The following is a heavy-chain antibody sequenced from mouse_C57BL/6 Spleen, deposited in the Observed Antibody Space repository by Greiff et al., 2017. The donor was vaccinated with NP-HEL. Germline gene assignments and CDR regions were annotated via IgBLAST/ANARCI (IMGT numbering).Heavy chain of an antibody. Sequence: EVQLQQSGPELVKPGASVKISCKASGYTFTDYYMNWVKQSHGKSLEWIGDINPNNGGTSYNQQFTGKATLTVDKSSSTAYMELRSLTSEDSAVYYCARSEGYDYDVGYWGQGTTLTVAS. CDR3: ARSEGYDYDVGY. CDR2: INPNNGGT. J-gene: IGHJ2*01. CDR1: GYTFTDYY. V-gene: IGHV1-26*01. D-gene: IGHD2-4*01.